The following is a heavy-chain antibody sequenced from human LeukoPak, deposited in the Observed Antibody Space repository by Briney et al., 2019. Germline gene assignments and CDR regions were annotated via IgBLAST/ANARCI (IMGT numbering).Heavy chain of an antibody. CDR2: IYYSGST. D-gene: IGHD5-18*01. CDR3: ARGGYSYGFFTGYYMDV. CDR1: GGSISSSSYY. J-gene: IGHJ6*03. V-gene: IGHV4-39*07. Sequence: PSETLSLTCTVSGGSISSSSYYWGWIRQPPGKGLEWIGSIYYSGSTYYNPSLKSRVTISVDTSKNQFSLKLSSVTAADTAVYYCARGGYSYGFFTGYYMDVWGKGTTVTISS.